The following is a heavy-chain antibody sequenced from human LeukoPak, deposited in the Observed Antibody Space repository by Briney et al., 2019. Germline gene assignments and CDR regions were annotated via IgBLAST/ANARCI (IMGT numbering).Heavy chain of an antibody. Sequence: ASVKVSCKASGYTFTGYSMHWVRLAPGEGLKWMGWINPNSGGTKYAQKFQGRVTMTRDTSISTAYMEMTRLRSDDTAVYYCARPRYGSSWSPPHQNWFDPWGQGTPVTVSS. V-gene: IGHV1-2*02. J-gene: IGHJ5*02. CDR3: ARPRYGSSWSPPHQNWFDP. CDR2: INPNSGGT. D-gene: IGHD6-13*01. CDR1: GYTFTGYS.